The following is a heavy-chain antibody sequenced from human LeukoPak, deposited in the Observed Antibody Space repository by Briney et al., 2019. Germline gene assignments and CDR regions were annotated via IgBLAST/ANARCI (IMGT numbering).Heavy chain of an antibody. CDR3: AREDVNYGDYRISDY. V-gene: IGHV4-59*01. J-gene: IGHJ4*02. D-gene: IGHD4-17*01. CDR1: GGSISSYY. CDR2: IYYSGST. Sequence: SETLSLTCTVSGGSISSYYWSWIRQPPGKGLEWIGYIYYSGSTNYNPSLKSRVTISVDTSKNQFSLKLSSVTAADAAVYYCAREDVNYGDYRISDYWGQGTLVTVSS.